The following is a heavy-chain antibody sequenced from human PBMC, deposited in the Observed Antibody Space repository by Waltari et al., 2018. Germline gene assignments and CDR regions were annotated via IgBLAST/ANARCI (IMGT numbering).Heavy chain of an antibody. CDR1: GFTFSGHW. CDR2: INSDGSST. D-gene: IGHD3-22*01. Sequence: EVQLVESGGGLVQPGGSLRLSCAASGFTFSGHWMHWVRQAPGKGLVWVSRINSDGSSTSYADSVQGRFTISRDNAKNTLYLQMNSLRSEDTAVYYCARGPPRMIVVIPPDFWGRGTLVTVSS. V-gene: IGHV3-74*01. CDR3: ARGPPRMIVVIPPDF. J-gene: IGHJ4*02.